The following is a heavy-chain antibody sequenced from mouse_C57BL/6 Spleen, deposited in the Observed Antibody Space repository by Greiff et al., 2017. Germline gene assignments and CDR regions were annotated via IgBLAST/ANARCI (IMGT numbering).Heavy chain of an antibody. D-gene: IGHD1-1*01. CDR2: ISSGGDYI. V-gene: IGHV5-9-1*02. CDR1: GFTFSSYA. CDR3: TRVGYYYGSSYYAMDY. Sequence: EVKLVESGEGLVKPGGSLKLSCAASGFTFSSYAMSWVRQTPEKRLEWVAYISSGGDYIYYADTVKGRFTISRDNARNTLYLQMSSLKSEDTAMYYCTRVGYYYGSSYYAMDYWGQGTSVTVSS. J-gene: IGHJ4*01.